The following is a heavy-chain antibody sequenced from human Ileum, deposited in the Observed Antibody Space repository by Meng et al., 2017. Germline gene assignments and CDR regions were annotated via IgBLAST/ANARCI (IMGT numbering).Heavy chain of an antibody. CDR1: GFTFSSHW. CDR3: VGMTVG. D-gene: IGHD3-22*01. CDR2: INTDGSTT. Sequence: EVQLVESGGGLVESGGSLSFSCAASGFTFSSHWMNWVRQAPGKGLVWVSRINTDGSTTTYADSVKGRFTISRDNAKNTVFLQMNSLRAEDTAVYYCVGMTVGWGQGTLVTVSS. J-gene: IGHJ4*02. V-gene: IGHV3-74*03.